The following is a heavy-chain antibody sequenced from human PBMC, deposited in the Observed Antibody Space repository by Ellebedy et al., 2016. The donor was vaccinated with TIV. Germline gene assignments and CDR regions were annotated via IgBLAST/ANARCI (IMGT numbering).Heavy chain of an antibody. CDR3: GRGSTGNYYAMDV. Sequence: GGSLRLSXVASGFTFSSFWMHWVRQAPGKGLVWVSRVKSDGSSTTYADSVKGRFTISRDNAKNTLYLQMNSLRAEDTAVYYCGRGSTGNYYAMDVWGQGTTVTVSS. CDR1: GFTFSSFW. V-gene: IGHV3-74*03. D-gene: IGHD1-1*01. J-gene: IGHJ6*02. CDR2: VKSDGSST.